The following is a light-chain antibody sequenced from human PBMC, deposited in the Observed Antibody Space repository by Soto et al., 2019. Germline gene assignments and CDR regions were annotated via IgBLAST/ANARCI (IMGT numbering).Light chain of an antibody. CDR3: AAWDDRLNGNV. J-gene: IGLJ1*01. V-gene: IGLV1-44*01. CDR1: SSNIGSNS. Sequence: QSVLTQPPSASGTPGQRVTISCSGNSSNIGSNSVNWYQHLPGTAPKLLMYSNNQRPSGVPDRFSGSKSGTSASLAISGLQSEDEADYYCAAWDDRLNGNVFGTGTKVTAL. CDR2: SNN.